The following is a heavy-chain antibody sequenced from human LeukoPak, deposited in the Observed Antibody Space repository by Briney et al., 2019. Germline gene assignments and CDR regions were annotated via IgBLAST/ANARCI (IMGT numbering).Heavy chain of an antibody. CDR3: ANTGGSVYWYFDL. CDR2: LNWNGGST. CDR1: GFTFEKHG. J-gene: IGHJ2*01. D-gene: IGHD1-14*01. Sequence: PGGSLRLSCAASGFTFEKHGMSWVRQAPGKGLEWVSGLNWNGGSTGYADSVKGRFTISRDNAKKSLYLQMNSLRAEDTAVYYCANTGGSVYWYFDLWGRGTLVTVSS. V-gene: IGHV3-20*04.